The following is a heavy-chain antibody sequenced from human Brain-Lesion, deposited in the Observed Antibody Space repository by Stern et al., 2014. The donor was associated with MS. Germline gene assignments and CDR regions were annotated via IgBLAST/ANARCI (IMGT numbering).Heavy chain of an antibody. J-gene: IGHJ4*02. CDR1: GGSVGSGSYD. D-gene: IGHD5-18*01. Sequence: QLQLQESGPGLVKPSQTLSLTCTVSGGSVGSGSYDWSWIRQPAGKGLEWIGRIYTTGSTYYNPSLKSRVSISKATSKTRFSRKLPSVTAADTAVYYCARDKEDTNMAFRYFDNWGQGTLVTVSS. V-gene: IGHV4-61*02. CDR2: IYTTGST. CDR3: ARDKEDTNMAFRYFDN.